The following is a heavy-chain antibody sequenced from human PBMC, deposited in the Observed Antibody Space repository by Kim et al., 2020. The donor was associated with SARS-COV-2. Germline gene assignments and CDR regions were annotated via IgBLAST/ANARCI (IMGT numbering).Heavy chain of an antibody. CDR3: ARVGTNIDEVPTYYFDY. CDR1: GFTFSTYN. Sequence: GGSLRLSCAASGFTFSTYNMNWVRQATGRGLEWVSSISSSSSYIYYADSVKGRFTISRDNAKNSLYLQMNSPRAEDKAVYYCARVGTNIDEVPTYYFDY. J-gene: IGHJ4*01. V-gene: IGHV3-21*01. CDR2: ISSSSSYI. D-gene: IGHD5-12*01.